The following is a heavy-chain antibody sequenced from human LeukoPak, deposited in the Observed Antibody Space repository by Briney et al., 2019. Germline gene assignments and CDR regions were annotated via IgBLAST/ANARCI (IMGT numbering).Heavy chain of an antibody. D-gene: IGHD1-1*01. V-gene: IGHV1-2*02. CDR3: AIDWNS. J-gene: IGHJ4*02. CDR2: INPNSGGT. Sequence: GASVKVSCKASGGTFSSYAISWVRQAPGQGLEWMGWINPNSGGTNYAQKFQGRVTMTRDTSISTAYMELSRLRSDDTAVYYCAIDWNSWGQGTLVTVSS. CDR1: GGTFSSYA.